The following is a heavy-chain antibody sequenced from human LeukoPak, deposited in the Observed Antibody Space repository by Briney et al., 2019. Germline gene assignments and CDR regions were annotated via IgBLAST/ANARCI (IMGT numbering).Heavy chain of an antibody. CDR1: GFTFSNYG. CDR3: VRDGGTRLKYSYGYGDY. J-gene: IGHJ4*02. D-gene: IGHD5-18*01. Sequence: GGSLRLSCAASGFTFSNYGMNWVRQAPGKGLEWVAVISYDGSNKYYADSVKGRFTISRDNSKNTLYLQMNSLRAEDTAVYYCVRDGGTRLKYSYGYGDYWGQGTLVTVSS. V-gene: IGHV3-30*03. CDR2: ISYDGSNK.